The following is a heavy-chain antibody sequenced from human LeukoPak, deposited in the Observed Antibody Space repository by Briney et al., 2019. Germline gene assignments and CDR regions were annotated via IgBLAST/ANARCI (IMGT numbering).Heavy chain of an antibody. CDR2: INTSGDT. V-gene: IGHV4-4*07. CDR1: GGSITNYY. Sequence: PSETLSLTCTVSGGSITNYYRSWIRQSAGKGLEWIGRINTSGDTSYNPSIRSRVTMSVDTCKNQFSLKLSSVTAAGTAMYYCARVSPQGYGILEKWGQGTLVTVSS. D-gene: IGHD5-18*01. CDR3: ARVSPQGYGILEK. J-gene: IGHJ4*02.